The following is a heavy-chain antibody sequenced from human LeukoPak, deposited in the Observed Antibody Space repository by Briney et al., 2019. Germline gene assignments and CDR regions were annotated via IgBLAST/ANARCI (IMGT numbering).Heavy chain of an antibody. CDR2: IYYSGNT. V-gene: IGHV4-39*07. Sequence: SETLSLTCTVSGGSISSSSHFWGWIRQPPGKGLEWIGSIYYSGNTYYNPSLKSRVTISVDTSKNQFSLKLSSVTAADTAGYYCARGPRIAARPYYFDFWGQGTLGTVSS. CDR1: GGSISSSSHF. D-gene: IGHD6-6*01. J-gene: IGHJ4*02. CDR3: ARGPRIAARPYYFDF.